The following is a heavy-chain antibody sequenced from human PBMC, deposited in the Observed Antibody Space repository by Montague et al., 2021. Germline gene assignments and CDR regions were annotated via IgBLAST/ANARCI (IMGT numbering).Heavy chain of an antibody. D-gene: IGHD2-2*01. Sequence: PARGKNTQTLTLTCTFSGFSLSTSGVGVGWIRQPPGKALEWLALSCWDDDNRYSPSLKSRLTIAKDTSKNPVVLTMTNMDPVDTATYSCAHGIVVVSAAYYFDYWGQGTLVTVSS. CDR1: GFSLSTSGVG. CDR2: SCWDDDN. J-gene: IGHJ4*02. CDR3: AHGIVVVSAAYYFDY. V-gene: IGHV2-5*02.